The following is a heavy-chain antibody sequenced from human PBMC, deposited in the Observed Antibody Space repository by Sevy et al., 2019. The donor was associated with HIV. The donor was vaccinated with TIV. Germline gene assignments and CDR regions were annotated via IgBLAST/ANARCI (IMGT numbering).Heavy chain of an antibody. CDR3: AIRGRTGVEDGFDI. CDR2: IYPGDADT. V-gene: IGHV5-51*01. CDR1: GYDFTTRW. J-gene: IGHJ3*02. Sequence: GESLKISCKGSGYDFTTRWIGWARQMPGKGLEWMGIIYPGDADTRNSPSFQGQVTISADKSISTAYLQWSSLKTSDTAMYYSAIRGRTGVEDGFDIWGQGTMVTVSS. D-gene: IGHD2-8*01.